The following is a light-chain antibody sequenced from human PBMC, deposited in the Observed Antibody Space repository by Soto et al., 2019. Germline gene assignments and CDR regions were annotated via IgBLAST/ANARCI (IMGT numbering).Light chain of an antibody. CDR3: QQYRVYPRT. J-gene: IGKJ4*01. CDR1: QDISNS. Sequence: DIQTTQSPSSLSASVGDTVTITCRSSQDISNSLAWLQQKPGQAPKSLISAVSNLQSGLPSRFTGSGSGTHFTLSVSGLQPEDLATYYCQQYRVYPRTFGGGTKVEIK. CDR2: AVS. V-gene: IGKV1-16*01.